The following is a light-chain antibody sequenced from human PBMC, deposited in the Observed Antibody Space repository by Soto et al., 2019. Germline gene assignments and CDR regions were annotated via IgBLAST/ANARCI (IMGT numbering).Light chain of an antibody. CDR2: KAS. J-gene: IGKJ2*01. Sequence: DIPMTQSPSTLSASIGDRVTITCRASQSISSWLAWYQQKPGKAPKLLIYKASSLESGVPSRFSGSGSGTEFTLIIRSLQPDDFATYYCQQYNTDSYTFGQGTKLEMK. CDR1: QSISSW. V-gene: IGKV1-5*03. CDR3: QQYNTDSYT.